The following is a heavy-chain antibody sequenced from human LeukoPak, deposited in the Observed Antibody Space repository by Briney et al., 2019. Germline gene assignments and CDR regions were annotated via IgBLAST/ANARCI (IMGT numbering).Heavy chain of an antibody. CDR3: ARAPLLLWFGESINYFDY. J-gene: IGHJ4*02. D-gene: IGHD3-10*01. Sequence: SQTLSLTCTVSGGSISSGGYYWSWIRQHPGKGLEWIGYIYYSGSTYYNPSLKSRVTISVETSKNQFSLKLSSVTAADTAVYYCARAPLLLWFGESINYFDYWGQGTLVTVSS. CDR2: IYYSGST. CDR1: GGSISSGGYY. V-gene: IGHV4-31*03.